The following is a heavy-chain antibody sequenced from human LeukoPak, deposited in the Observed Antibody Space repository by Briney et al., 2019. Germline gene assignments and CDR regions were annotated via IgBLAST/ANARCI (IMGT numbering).Heavy chain of an antibody. D-gene: IGHD3-3*01. CDR2: INPGGGST. V-gene: IGHV1-46*01. CDR1: GYTFTSYY. J-gene: IGHJ4*02. Sequence: ASVKVSCKASGYTFTSYYMHWLRQAPGQGLEWMGIINPGGGSTSYAQKFQGRVTMTRNTSISTAYMELSSLRSEDTAVYYCARGRGFLEWLADYWGQGTLVTISS. CDR3: ARGRGFLEWLADY.